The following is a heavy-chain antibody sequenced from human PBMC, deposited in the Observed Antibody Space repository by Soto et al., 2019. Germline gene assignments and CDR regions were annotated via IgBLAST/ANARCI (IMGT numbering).Heavy chain of an antibody. V-gene: IGHV1-18*01. Sequence: ASVNVSCKASGYTFTSYGISWVRQAPGQGLEWMGWISAYNGNTNYAQKLQGRVTMTTDTSTSTAYMELRSLRSDDTAVYYCARDRSNPPYYYYYMDVWGKGTTVTVSS. D-gene: IGHD4-4*01. J-gene: IGHJ6*03. CDR1: GYTFTSYG. CDR3: ARDRSNPPYYYYYMDV. CDR2: ISAYNGNT.